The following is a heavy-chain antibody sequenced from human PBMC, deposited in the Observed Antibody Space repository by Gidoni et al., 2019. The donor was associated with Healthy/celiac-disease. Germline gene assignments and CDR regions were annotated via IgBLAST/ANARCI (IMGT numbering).Heavy chain of an antibody. D-gene: IGHD6-6*01. V-gene: IGHV4-59*01. CDR1: VGSISSYY. CDR2: IYYSGST. J-gene: IGHJ4*02. CDR3: ARVGAAQYYFDY. Sequence: QVQLPESGPGLVKPSETLSLTRTVCVGSISSYYWSWIRQPPGKGLEWIGYIYYSGSTNYNPSLKSRVTISVDTSKNQFSLKLSSVTAADTAVYYCARVGAAQYYFDYWGQGTLVTVSS.